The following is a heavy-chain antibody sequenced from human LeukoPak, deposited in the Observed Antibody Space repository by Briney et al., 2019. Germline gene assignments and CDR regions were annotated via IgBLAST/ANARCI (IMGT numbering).Heavy chain of an antibody. D-gene: IGHD3-10*01. J-gene: IGHJ4*02. V-gene: IGHV1-69*05. CDR1: GGTFSSYT. CDR2: IIPIFGTA. CDR3: AREDYYGSGSHPFDY. Sequence: SVKVSCKASGGTFSSYTISWVRQAPGQGLEWMGRIIPIFGTANYAQKFQGRVTITTDESTSTAYMELSSLRSEDTAVYYCAREDYYGSGSHPFDYWGQGTLVTVSS.